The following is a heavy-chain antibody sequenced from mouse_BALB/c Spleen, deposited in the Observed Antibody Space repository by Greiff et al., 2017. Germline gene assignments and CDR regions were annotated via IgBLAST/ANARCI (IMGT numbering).Heavy chain of an antibody. Sequence: EVQRVESGPGLVKPSQSLSLTCTVTGYSITSDYAWNWIRQFPGNKLEWMGYISYSGSTSYNPSLKSRISITRDTSKNQFFLQLNSVTTEDTATYYCARRRDYAMDYWGQGTSVTVSS. J-gene: IGHJ4*01. CDR2: ISYSGST. CDR3: ARRRDYAMDY. V-gene: IGHV3-2*02. CDR1: GYSITSDYA.